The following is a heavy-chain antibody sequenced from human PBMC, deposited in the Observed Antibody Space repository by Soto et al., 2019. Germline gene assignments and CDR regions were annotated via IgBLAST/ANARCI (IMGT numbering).Heavy chain of an antibody. Sequence: EVQLVESGGGLVQSGGSLKLSCAASGFTFSGSSMHWVRQASGKGLEWVGRIRSKVNSYATAYAASVEGRFIISRDGSKNTTYLQMNSLKTEDTAVYYCTRRGTDRWDSGIGYWGQGTLVTVSS. J-gene: IGHJ4*02. D-gene: IGHD1-26*01. V-gene: IGHV3-73*02. CDR3: TRRGTDRWDSGIGY. CDR1: GFTFSGSS. CDR2: IRSKVNSYAT.